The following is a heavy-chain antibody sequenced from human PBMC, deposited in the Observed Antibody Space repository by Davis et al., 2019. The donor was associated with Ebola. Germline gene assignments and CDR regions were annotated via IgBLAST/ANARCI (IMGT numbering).Heavy chain of an antibody. D-gene: IGHD2-2*01. Sequence: GGSLRLSCAASGFTFDDYAMHWVRQVPGKGLEWVSLISWDGADTYYADSVKGRFTISRDNTKDSLYLQMNSLRAEDTALYYCARDASNCFEHWGQGTLVTVSS. V-gene: IGHV3-43D*03. CDR2: ISWDGADT. CDR3: ARDASNCFEH. CDR1: GFTFDDYA. J-gene: IGHJ4*02.